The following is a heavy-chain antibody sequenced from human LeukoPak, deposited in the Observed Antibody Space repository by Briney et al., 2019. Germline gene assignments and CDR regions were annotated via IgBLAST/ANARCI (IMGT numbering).Heavy chain of an antibody. CDR1: GFTFSSYS. J-gene: IGHJ6*02. D-gene: IGHD4-11*01. CDR3: ARDRSYSNSMDV. CDR2: INSSSSYI. V-gene: IGHV3-21*01. Sequence: GGSLRLSCAASGFTFSSYSMNWVRQAPGKGLEWVSSINSSSSYIYYADSVKGRFTISRDNGKNSLYLQMTSLRAEDTAVYYCARDRSYSNSMDVWGQGTTVTVSS.